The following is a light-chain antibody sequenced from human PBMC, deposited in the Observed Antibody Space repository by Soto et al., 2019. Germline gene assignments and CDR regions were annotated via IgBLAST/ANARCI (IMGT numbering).Light chain of an antibody. V-gene: IGKV3-11*01. Sequence: EIVLTQSPATLSLSPGERATLSCRASQSVSSYLAWYQQKPGQAPRLLIYDASNRATGIPARFSGSGSGTDFTLTISSLEHEAFAVYYCQQRSNWPLMSTLGQGTKLEIK. CDR1: QSVSSY. CDR2: DAS. J-gene: IGKJ2*01. CDR3: QQRSNWPLMST.